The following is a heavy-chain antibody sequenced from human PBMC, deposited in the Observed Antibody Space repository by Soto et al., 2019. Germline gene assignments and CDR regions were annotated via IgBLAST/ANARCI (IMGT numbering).Heavy chain of an antibody. J-gene: IGHJ4*02. CDR2: IDWDDDK. CDR3: ARTPFSSWISSGWYYFDY. CDR1: GFSLSTSGMC. V-gene: IGHV2-70*11. Sequence: SGPTLVNPTQTLTLTCTFSGFSLSTSGMCVSWIRQPPGKALEWLARIDWDDDKYYSTSLKTRLTISKDTSKNQVVLTMTNMDPVDTATYYCARTPFSSWISSGWYYFDYWGQGTLVTVSS. D-gene: IGHD6-19*01.